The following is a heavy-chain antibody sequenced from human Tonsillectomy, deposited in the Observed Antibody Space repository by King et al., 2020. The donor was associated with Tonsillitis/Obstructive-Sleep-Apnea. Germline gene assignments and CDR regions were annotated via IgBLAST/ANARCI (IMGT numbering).Heavy chain of an antibody. V-gene: IGHV3-74*01. Sequence: VQLVESGGGLVQPGGSLRLSCAASGFTFRSYWMHWVRQAPGKGLVWVSRLNSDGSTTSYADSVKGRFTISRDNAKNTLYLQMNSLRAEDTAVYYCGRVPQPDCWSGYSPYDAFDIWGQGTMVTVSS. D-gene: IGHD3-3*01. CDR2: LNSDGSTT. CDR3: GRVPQPDCWSGYSPYDAFDI. CDR1: GFTFRSYW. J-gene: IGHJ3*02.